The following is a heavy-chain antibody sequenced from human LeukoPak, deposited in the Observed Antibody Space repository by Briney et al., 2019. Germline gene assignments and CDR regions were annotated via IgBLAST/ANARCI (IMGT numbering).Heavy chain of an antibody. D-gene: IGHD5-18*01. CDR1: GFSFSRFG. CDR3: AKDRGYSYGHDAFDI. Sequence: PGGSPRLSCVASGFSFSRFGMNWVRQAPGKGLEWISHISSTSGDVYYADSVKGRFTISRDNAKNSLYLQMNSLRAEDTALYYCAKDRGYSYGHDAFDIWGQGTMVTVSS. J-gene: IGHJ3*02. V-gene: IGHV3-48*01. CDR2: ISSTSGDV.